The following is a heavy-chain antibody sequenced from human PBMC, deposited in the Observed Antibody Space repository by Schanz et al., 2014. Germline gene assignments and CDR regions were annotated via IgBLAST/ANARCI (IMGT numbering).Heavy chain of an antibody. V-gene: IGHV1-18*01. D-gene: IGHD3-9*01. J-gene: IGHJ6*02. CDR2: ISPYTGNT. Sequence: QVHLVQSGAEVKKPGASVKVSCKTSGYTFSDYGITWVRQAPGQGLEWVGWISPYTGNTHYFDKMEGRVTMTTDTSTSTAYMELRSLRSDDTAVYYCARVQDDILTGSEYYYGMDVWGQGTTVTVSS. CDR3: ARVQDDILTGSEYYYGMDV. CDR1: GYTFSDYG.